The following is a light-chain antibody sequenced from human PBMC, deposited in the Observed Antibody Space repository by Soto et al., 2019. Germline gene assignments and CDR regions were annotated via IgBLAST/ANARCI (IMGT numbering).Light chain of an antibody. CDR2: EGS. V-gene: IGLV2-23*01. CDR3: CSYAGSSTWV. CDR1: SSDVGSYNL. J-gene: IGLJ3*02. Sequence: QSVLTQPASVSGSPGQSITISCTGTSSDVGSYNLVSWYQHHPGKAPKLMIYEGSKRPSGVSNRFSGSKSGNTASLTISGLQAEDEADYYCCSYAGSSTWVFGGGTKLTVL.